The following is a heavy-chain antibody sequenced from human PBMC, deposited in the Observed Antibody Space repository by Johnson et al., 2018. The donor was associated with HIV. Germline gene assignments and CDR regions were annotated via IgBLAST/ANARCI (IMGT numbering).Heavy chain of an antibody. J-gene: IGHJ3*02. Sequence: EVQLVESGGGVVQPGGSLRLSCAASGFTFSTYDMHWVRQATGKGLEWVSAIDTAGGPYYSGSVKGRFTISRENAKNSLYLQMNSLRAGDTAVYYCAIHSGVYSYWEDVFDIWGQGTMVTVSS. CDR3: AIHSGVYSYWEDVFDI. CDR1: GFTFSTYD. CDR2: IDTAGGP. V-gene: IGHV3-13*04. D-gene: IGHD1-26*01.